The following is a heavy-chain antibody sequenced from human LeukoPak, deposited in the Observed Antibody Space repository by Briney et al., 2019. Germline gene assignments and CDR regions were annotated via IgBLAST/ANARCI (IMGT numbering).Heavy chain of an antibody. V-gene: IGHV1-46*01. CDR2: INPSGGST. J-gene: IGHJ5*02. CDR3: ARGGDVYGSGPNWFDP. CDR1: GYTFTSYY. D-gene: IGHD3-10*01. Sequence: ASLKVSCKASGYTFTSYYMHWVRQAPGQGLEWMGVINPSGGSTSYAQKFQGRVTMTRDTSTSTVYMELSSLRSEDTAVYYCARGGDVYGSGPNWFDPWGQGTLVTVSS.